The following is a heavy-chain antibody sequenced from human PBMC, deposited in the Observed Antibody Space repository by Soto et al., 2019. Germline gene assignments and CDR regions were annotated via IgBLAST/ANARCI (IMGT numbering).Heavy chain of an antibody. CDR1: GYTFTSYA. D-gene: IGHD6-19*01. CDR2: INAGNGNT. Sequence: ASVKVSCKASGYTFTSYAMHWVRQAPGQRLEWMGWINAGNGNTKYSQKFQGRVTITRDTSASTAYMELSSLRSEDTAVYYCASFLGGRYYDKDNIAVAAIHGGPFDYWGQGTLVTVSS. J-gene: IGHJ4*02. V-gene: IGHV1-3*01. CDR3: ASFLGGRYYDKDNIAVAAIHGGPFDY.